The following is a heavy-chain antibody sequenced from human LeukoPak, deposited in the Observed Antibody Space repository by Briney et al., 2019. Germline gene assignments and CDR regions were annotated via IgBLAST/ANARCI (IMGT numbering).Heavy chain of an antibody. CDR2: IKQDGSEK. CDR3: ARGIVGATPPLDY. V-gene: IGHV3-7*01. J-gene: IGHJ4*02. CDR1: GFTFSSYW. Sequence: PGGSLRLSCAASGFTFSSYWMSWVRQAPRKGLEWVANIKQDGSEKYYVDSVKGRFTISRDNAKNSLYLQMNSLRAEDTAVYYCARGIVGATPPLDYWGQGTLVTVSS. D-gene: IGHD1-26*01.